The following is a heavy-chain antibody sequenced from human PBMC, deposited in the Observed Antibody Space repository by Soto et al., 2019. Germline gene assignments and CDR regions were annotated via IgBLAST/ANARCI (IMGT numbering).Heavy chain of an antibody. CDR1: GGTFSSDT. CDR3: AGGTGTASMDV. V-gene: IGHV1-69*13. CDR2: IIPIFGTT. Sequence: SVKVSCKASGGTFSSDTINCVLQAPGQGLEWMGGIIPIFGTTNHAQKFQGRVTITADESTSTAYMELSSLRSEDTAVCYCAGGTGTASMDVWGQGTTVTVSS. J-gene: IGHJ6*02. D-gene: IGHD1-7*01.